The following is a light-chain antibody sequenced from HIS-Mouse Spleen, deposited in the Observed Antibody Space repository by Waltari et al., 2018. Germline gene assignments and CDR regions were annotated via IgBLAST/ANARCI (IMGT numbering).Light chain of an antibody. V-gene: IGLV2-14*03. CDR2: DFS. Sequence: QSALTQPASVSGSPGQSITISCTGTSSDVGGYNYVSWYQQHPGKSPNLMIYDFSNRPSGVSKRVAGSKSGNTASLTISGLQAEDEADYYCSSYTSSSFNVVFGGGTKLTVL. CDR1: SSDVGGYNY. J-gene: IGLJ2*01. CDR3: SSYTSSSFNVV.